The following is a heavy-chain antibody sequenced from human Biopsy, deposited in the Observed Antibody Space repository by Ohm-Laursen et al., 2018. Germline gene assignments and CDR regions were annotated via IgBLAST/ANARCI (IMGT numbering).Heavy chain of an antibody. CDR1: GFSFDNYA. D-gene: IGHD2-2*02. Sequence: GSLRLSCAASGFSFDNYAMNWVRQAPGKGPEWVSTISGSGGSTYYADSVKGRFTISRDASKNTLYLLMNSLRAEDTAMYYCAKGGYCTTTSCYMDVDYWGQGTLVTVSS. CDR3: AKGGYCTTTSCYMDVDY. V-gene: IGHV3-23*01. J-gene: IGHJ4*02. CDR2: ISGSGGST.